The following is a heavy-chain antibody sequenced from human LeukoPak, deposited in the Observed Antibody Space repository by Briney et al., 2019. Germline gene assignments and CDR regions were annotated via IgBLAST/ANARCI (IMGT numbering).Heavy chain of an antibody. Sequence: GGSLRLSCAASGFIFSRFGMHWVRQAPGKGLGWVAFIRSDGSNKYYADSVKGRFTVSRDNSKNTLYLQMNSLRAEDTAVYYCAKGGLGWLLQDPFDYWGQGTLVTVSS. D-gene: IGHD2-15*01. V-gene: IGHV3-30*02. CDR2: IRSDGSNK. CDR1: GFIFSRFG. CDR3: AKGGLGWLLQDPFDY. J-gene: IGHJ4*02.